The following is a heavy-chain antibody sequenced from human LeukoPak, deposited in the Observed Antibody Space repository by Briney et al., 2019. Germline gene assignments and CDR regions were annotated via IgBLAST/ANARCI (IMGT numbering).Heavy chain of an antibody. V-gene: IGHV4-39*07. Sequence: SETLSLTCTVSGGSISSSSYYWGWIRQPPGKGLEWIGSIYYSGSTYYNPSVKSRVTISVDTSKNQFSLKLSSVTAADTSVYYCARGLTMVRGVMMQNHYYYYGMDVWGQGTTVTVSS. J-gene: IGHJ6*02. CDR3: ARGLTMVRGVMMQNHYYYYGMDV. D-gene: IGHD3-10*01. CDR2: IYYSGST. CDR1: GGSISSSSYY.